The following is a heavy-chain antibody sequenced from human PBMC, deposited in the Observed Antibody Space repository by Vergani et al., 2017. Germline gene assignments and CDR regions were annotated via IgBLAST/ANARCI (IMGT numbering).Heavy chain of an antibody. CDR2: IRYDGSNK. V-gene: IGHV3-30*02. D-gene: IGHD3-10*01. J-gene: IGHJ4*02. CDR3: AKDGSPMTYGGDYFDY. CDR1: GFTFTDYG. Sequence: QAQLVESGGGVVQPGSSLRLSCAASGFTFTDYGMHWVRQAPGKGLEWVAFIRYDGSNKYYADSVKGRFTISRDNSKNTLYLQMNSLRAEDTAVYYCAKDGSPMTYGGDYFDYWGQGTLVTVSS.